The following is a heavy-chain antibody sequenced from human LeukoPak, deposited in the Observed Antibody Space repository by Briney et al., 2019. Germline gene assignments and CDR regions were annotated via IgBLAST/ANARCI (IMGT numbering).Heavy chain of an antibody. Sequence: LSGGSLRLSCAASGFTFSNYAIHWVRQAPGKGLGWVAVISYDGSNKYYADSVKGRFTISRDNSKNTLYLQMNSLRAEDTAVYYCARDLDRGYCSGGSCYSFGYWGQGTLVTVSS. CDR3: ARDLDRGYCSGGSCYSFGY. V-gene: IGHV3-30-3*01. CDR1: GFTFSNYA. CDR2: ISYDGSNK. J-gene: IGHJ4*02. D-gene: IGHD2-15*01.